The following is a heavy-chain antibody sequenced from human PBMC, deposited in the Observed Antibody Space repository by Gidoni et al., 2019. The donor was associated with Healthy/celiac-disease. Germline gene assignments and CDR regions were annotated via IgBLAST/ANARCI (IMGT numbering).Heavy chain of an antibody. D-gene: IGHD1-26*01. J-gene: IGHJ3*02. Sequence: EVQLLESGGGLVQPGGSLSLSCAASGFTFSSYAMSWVRQAAGKGLEGVSAISGSSGSTYYADSVKGRFTISRVNSKNTLYLQMNSLRAEDTAVYYCAKDRLVGARDAFDIWGQGTMVTVSS. CDR2: ISGSSGST. V-gene: IGHV3-23*01. CDR1: GFTFSSYA. CDR3: AKDRLVGARDAFDI.